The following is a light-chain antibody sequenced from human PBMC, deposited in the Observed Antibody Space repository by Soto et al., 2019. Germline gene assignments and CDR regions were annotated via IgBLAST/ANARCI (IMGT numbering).Light chain of an antibody. J-gene: IGKJ1*01. CDR2: DAS. CDR3: QQYNSYSRT. CDR1: QSISSW. Sequence: DIQMTQSPSTLSASVGDRVTITCRASQSISSWLAWYQQKPGKAPKLLIYDASSLESGVPSRFSGSGSGTEFTLTISSLQPDDFATYSCQQYNSYSRTFGQATKVDIK. V-gene: IGKV1-5*01.